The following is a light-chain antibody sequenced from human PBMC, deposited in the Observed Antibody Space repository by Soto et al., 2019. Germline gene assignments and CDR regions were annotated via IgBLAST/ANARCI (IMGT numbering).Light chain of an antibody. CDR1: QSVSSN. CDR3: QQYNNWLDTWT. Sequence: EIVMTQSPATLSVSPGERATLSCRASQSVSSNLAWYQQKPGQAPRLLIYGASTRATGIPARFSGSGSGTEFTLTISSLQSEDFAVYYCQQYNNWLDTWTFGQGTKVEI. J-gene: IGKJ1*01. V-gene: IGKV3-15*01. CDR2: GAS.